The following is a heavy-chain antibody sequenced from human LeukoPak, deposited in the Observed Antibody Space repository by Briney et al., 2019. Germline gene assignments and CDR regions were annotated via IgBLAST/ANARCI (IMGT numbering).Heavy chain of an antibody. V-gene: IGHV3-30*03. Sequence: GGSLRLSCAASGFTVSSNYMSWVRQAPGKGLEWVAVISYDGSNKYYADSVKGRFTISRDNSKNTLYLQMNSLRAEDTAVYYCARDRSTREPLDYWGQGTLVTVSS. J-gene: IGHJ4*02. CDR3: ARDRSTREPLDY. D-gene: IGHD1-26*01. CDR2: ISYDGSNK. CDR1: GFTVSSNY.